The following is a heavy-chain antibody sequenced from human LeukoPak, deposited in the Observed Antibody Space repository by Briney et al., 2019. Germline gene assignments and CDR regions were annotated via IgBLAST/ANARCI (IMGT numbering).Heavy chain of an antibody. J-gene: IGHJ4*02. CDR2: IPYDGSNK. Sequence: PGGSLRLSCAASGFTFSSYWMHWVRQAPGKGLEWVAVIPYDGSNKYYADSVKGRFTISRDNSKNTLYLQMNSLRAEDTAVYYCAKDKSGGYSYGGFDYWGQGTLVTVSS. CDR1: GFTFSSYW. V-gene: IGHV3-30*18. D-gene: IGHD5-18*01. CDR3: AKDKSGGYSYGGFDY.